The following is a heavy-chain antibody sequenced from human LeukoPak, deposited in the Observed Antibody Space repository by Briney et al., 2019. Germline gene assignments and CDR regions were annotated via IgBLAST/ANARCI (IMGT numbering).Heavy chain of an antibody. D-gene: IGHD3-22*01. Sequence: TGGSLRLSCAASGFTFSSYAMSWVRQAPGKGLEWVSAISGSGGSTYYADSVKGRFTISRDNSKNTLYLQMNSLRAEDTAVYYCAKDGGHYDSSGLDYWGQGTLVTVSS. CDR2: ISGSGGST. V-gene: IGHV3-23*01. J-gene: IGHJ4*02. CDR3: AKDGGHYDSSGLDY. CDR1: GFTFSSYA.